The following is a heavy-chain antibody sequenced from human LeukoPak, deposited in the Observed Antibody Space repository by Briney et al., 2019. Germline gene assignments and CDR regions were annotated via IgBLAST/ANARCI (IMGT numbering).Heavy chain of an antibody. CDR2: INIDGGNT. Sequence: PGGSLRLSCAASGFTFSGYWMHWVRQAPGKGLVWASRINIDGGNTNYADSVKGRFTIPRDNAKDTLYLQMNSLRAEDTAVYYCTRELSGSSSRHFDYWGQGTLVTVSS. J-gene: IGHJ4*02. V-gene: IGHV3-74*01. D-gene: IGHD2-15*01. CDR3: TRELSGSSSRHFDY. CDR1: GFTFSGYW.